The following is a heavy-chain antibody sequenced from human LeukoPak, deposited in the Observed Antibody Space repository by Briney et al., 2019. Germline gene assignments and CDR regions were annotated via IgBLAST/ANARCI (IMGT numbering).Heavy chain of an antibody. V-gene: IGHV5-10-1*01. CDR3: ARGGRSGYDANWFDT. CDR2: IDPTDSYT. J-gene: IGHJ5*02. Sequence: PGGSLRISCEGSGYRFNSYWISWVRLMPGKGLEWMGRIDPTDSYTNYSPSFQGHVTISADKSISTVYLQWSSLKASDTAIYYCARGGRSGYDANWFDTGGQGTLVTVSS. CDR1: GYRFNSYW. D-gene: IGHD5-12*01.